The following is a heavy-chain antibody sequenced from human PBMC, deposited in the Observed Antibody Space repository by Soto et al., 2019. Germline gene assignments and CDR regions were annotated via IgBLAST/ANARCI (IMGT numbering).Heavy chain of an antibody. J-gene: IGHJ5*02. CDR2: IYISGSA. V-gene: IGHV4-4*07. D-gene: IGHD4-4*01. CDR1: GGSLNNYF. Sequence: PSETLSLTCTVSGGSLNNYFWNWIRQPAGKGLEWIGRIYISGSANYNPSLKSRVTMSVDTSKNHFSLKLSPVTAADTAIYYCARDYNNRAGRGFDTWGQGTLVTVSS. CDR3: ARDYNNRAGRGFDT.